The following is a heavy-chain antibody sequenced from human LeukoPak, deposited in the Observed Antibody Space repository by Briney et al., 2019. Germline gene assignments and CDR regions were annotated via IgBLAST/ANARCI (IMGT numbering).Heavy chain of an antibody. CDR2: IYYSGST. CDR1: GGSISSYY. CDR3: AKSAGGYYYYCMDV. V-gene: IGHV4-59*01. J-gene: IGHJ6*03. Sequence: SETLSLTCTVSGGSISSYYWSWIRQPPGKGLEWIGYIYYSGSTNYNRSLKSRVTISVDTSKNQFSLKLSSVTAADTAVYYCAKSAGGYYYYCMDVWGKGTTVTVSS. D-gene: IGHD3-10*01.